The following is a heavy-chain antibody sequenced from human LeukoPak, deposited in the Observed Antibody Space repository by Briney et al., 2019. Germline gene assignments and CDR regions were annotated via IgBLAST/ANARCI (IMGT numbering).Heavy chain of an antibody. J-gene: IGHJ4*02. Sequence: ASVKVSCKASGYTFTGYYMHWVRQAPGQGLEWMGWINPNSGGTNYAQKFQGRVTMTTDTSTSTAYMELRSLRSDDTAVYYCARRDDSSGYYYFDYWGQGTLVTVSS. CDR1: GYTFTGYY. CDR2: INPNSGGT. D-gene: IGHD3-22*01. V-gene: IGHV1-2*02. CDR3: ARRDDSSGYYYFDY.